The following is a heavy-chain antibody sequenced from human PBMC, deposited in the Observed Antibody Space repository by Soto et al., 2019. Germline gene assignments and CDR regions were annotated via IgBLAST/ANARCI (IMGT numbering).Heavy chain of an antibody. CDR1: GGSLNISC. V-gene: IGHV4-59*01. CDR2: ICHSGST. Sequence: PSETLSLSCTVSGGSLNISCGGWIRQPPGKGLEWIGFICHSGSTKYNPSLESRVTMSVDPSKNYFSLKVSSVTAADTAVYYCARGAYYVSPWGHGTLVTVSS. J-gene: IGHJ5*02. CDR3: ARGAYYVSP. D-gene: IGHD3-16*01.